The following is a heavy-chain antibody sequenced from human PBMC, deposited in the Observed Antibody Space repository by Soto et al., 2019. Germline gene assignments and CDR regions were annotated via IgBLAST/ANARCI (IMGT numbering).Heavy chain of an antibody. D-gene: IGHD6-13*01. CDR2: IFSNDEK. V-gene: IGHV2-26*04. CDR1: GFSLSNAGLG. CDR3: ASTYSTSWYWFDP. Sequence: QVTVKESGPVLVKPTETLTLTCTVSGFSLSNAGLGVSWIRQPPGKALEWLAHIFSNDEKSYSTSLKSRLTISKDTSKSQVVLTMTNMDPVDKATYYCASTYSTSWYWFDPWGQGTLVTVSS. J-gene: IGHJ5*02.